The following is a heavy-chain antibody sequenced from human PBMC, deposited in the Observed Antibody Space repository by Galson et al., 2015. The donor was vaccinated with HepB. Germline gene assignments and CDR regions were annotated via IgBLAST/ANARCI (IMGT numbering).Heavy chain of an antibody. CDR1: GSIFIKYY. D-gene: IGHD5-12*01. CDR2: INPSGGNT. CDR3: ARGLRWLDFWYFDV. Sequence: SVTVSCKASGSIFIKYYMHWVRQAPGQGLEWMGMINPSGGNTNYAQRFQGRVTMSRDTSTTTVYMELRSLTSDDTAVYYCARGLRWLDFWYFDVWGRGTLVPVSS. J-gene: IGHJ2*01. V-gene: IGHV1-46*01.